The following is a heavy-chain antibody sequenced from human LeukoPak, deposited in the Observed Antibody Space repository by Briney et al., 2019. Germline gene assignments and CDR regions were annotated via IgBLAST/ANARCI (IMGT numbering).Heavy chain of an antibody. J-gene: IGHJ2*01. V-gene: IGHV3-23*01. CDR3: AKDTRAGYWYFDL. CDR1: GFTFSNYY. CDR2: ISGIGRST. D-gene: IGHD6-13*01. Sequence: GGSLTLSCAASGFTFSNYYMHWVRQAPGQALEWVSPISGIGRSTYYADSVKGRFIISRDDSENTMYLQMNSLRAEDTAVYSCAKDTRAGYWYFDLWGRGTLVTVSS.